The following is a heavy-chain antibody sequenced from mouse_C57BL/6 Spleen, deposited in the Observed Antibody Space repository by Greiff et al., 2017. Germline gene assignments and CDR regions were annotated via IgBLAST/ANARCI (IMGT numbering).Heavy chain of an antibody. CDR2: IDPSDSYT. CDR1: GYTFTSYW. V-gene: IGHV1-69*01. CDR3: ARLVLGAMDY. D-gene: IGHD3-3*01. Sequence: QVQLQQPGAELVMPGASVKLSCKASGYTFTSYWMHWVKQRPGQGLEWIGEIDPSDSYTNYNQKFKGKSTLTVDKSSSTAYMQLSSLTSEDSAVYHCARLVLGAMDYWGQGTSVTVSS. J-gene: IGHJ4*01.